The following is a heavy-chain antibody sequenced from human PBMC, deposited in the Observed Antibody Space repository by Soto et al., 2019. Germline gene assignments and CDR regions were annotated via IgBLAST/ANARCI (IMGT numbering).Heavy chain of an antibody. V-gene: IGHV1-69*05. D-gene: IGHD4-17*01. CDR3: ARTDYGDENYYYGMDV. J-gene: IGHJ6*02. CDR2: IIPIFGTA. CDR1: GGTFSSYA. Sequence: QVQLVQSGAEVKKPGSSVKVSCKASGGTFSSYAISWVRQAPGQGLEWMGGIIPIFGTANYAQKFQGRVTITXXEXTXTAYMELSSLRSEDTAVYYCARTDYGDENYYYGMDVWGQGTTVTVSS.